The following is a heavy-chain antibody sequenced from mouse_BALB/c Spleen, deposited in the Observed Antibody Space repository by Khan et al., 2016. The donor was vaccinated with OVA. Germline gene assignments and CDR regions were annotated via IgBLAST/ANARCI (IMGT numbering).Heavy chain of an antibody. CDR1: GFTFSDYG. V-gene: IGHV5-15*02. CDR2: ISDLAYTI. J-gene: IGHJ3*01. Sequence: VQLKESGGGLVQPGGSRKLSCAASGFTFSDYGMAWVRQAPGKGPEWVAFISDLAYTIYYADTVTGRFTISRENAKKILYLEMSSLRSEDTAMYDCVRGGGTAPFAYWGLGTLVTVSA. CDR3: VRGGGTAPFAY. D-gene: IGHD1-2*01.